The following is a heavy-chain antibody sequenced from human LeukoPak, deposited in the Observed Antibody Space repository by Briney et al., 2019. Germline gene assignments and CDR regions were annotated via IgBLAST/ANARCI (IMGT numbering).Heavy chain of an antibody. CDR1: GYTFTGYY. Sequence: ASVKVSCKASGYTFTGYYMHWVRQAPGQGLEWMGWINPNSGGTNYAQKFQGRVTMTRDTSISTAYMELSRLRSDDTAVHYCARSGSGYYFIDYWGQGTLVTVSS. D-gene: IGHD3-22*01. J-gene: IGHJ4*02. V-gene: IGHV1-2*02. CDR2: INPNSGGT. CDR3: ARSGSGYYFIDY.